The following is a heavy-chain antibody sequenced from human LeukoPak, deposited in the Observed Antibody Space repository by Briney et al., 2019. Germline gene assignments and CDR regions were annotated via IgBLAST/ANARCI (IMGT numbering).Heavy chain of an antibody. CDR1: GYTFTTYW. D-gene: IGHD5-18*01. CDR2: VYPGDAET. V-gene: IGHV5-51*01. CDR3: ARHDAALGF. J-gene: IGHJ4*02. Sequence: GESLKISCKASGYTFTTYWIGWVRQMPGKGLEWMGIVYPGDAETRYSPSFQGQVTIPADKSINTTYLQWSSLKASDSAMYYCARHDAALGFWGQGTLVTVSS.